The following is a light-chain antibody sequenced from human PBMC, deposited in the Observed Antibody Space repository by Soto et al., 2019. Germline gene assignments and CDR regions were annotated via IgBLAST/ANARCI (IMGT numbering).Light chain of an antibody. V-gene: IGKV1-5*03. CDR2: KAS. CDR1: QSISSW. Sequence: DIQMTQSPSTLSAYVGDRVTITCRASQSISSWLAWYQQKPGKAPKLLIYKASSLESGVPSRFSGSGSGTEFTLSISRLQPDDCATYYCQQYNSFSWTSGQGTNVHIK. CDR3: QQYNSFSWT. J-gene: IGKJ1*01.